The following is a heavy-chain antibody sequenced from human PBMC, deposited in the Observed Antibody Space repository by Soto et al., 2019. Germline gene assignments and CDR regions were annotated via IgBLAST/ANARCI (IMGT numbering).Heavy chain of an antibody. J-gene: IGHJ4*02. CDR3: ARGSYSSSWYVPDY. Sequence: GASVKVSCKASGYTFTSYYMHWVRQAPGQGLEWMGWISAYNGNTDYAQKLQGRVTMTTDTSTSTAYMELRSLRSDDTAVYYCARGSYSSSWYVPDYWGQGTLVTVSS. D-gene: IGHD6-13*01. CDR2: ISAYNGNT. CDR1: GYTFTSYY. V-gene: IGHV1-18*04.